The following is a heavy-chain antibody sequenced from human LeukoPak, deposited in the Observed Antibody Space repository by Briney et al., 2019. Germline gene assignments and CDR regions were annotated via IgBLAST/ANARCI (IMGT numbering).Heavy chain of an antibody. D-gene: IGHD3-9*01. CDR2: INSDGSRT. Sequence: GGSLRLSCAASGFTFSSYWMHWVRQAPGKGLVWVSRINSDGSRTSYADSVKGRFTISRDNSKNTLYLQMNSLRAEDTAVYYCARGPNYNILTGWRKTYNAFDIWGQGTMVTVSS. CDR1: GFTFSSYW. CDR3: ARGPNYNILTGWRKTYNAFDI. J-gene: IGHJ3*02. V-gene: IGHV3-74*01.